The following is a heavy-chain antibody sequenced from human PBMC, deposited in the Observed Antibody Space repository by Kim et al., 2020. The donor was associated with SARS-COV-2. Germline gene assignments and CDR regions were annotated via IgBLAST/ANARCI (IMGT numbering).Heavy chain of an antibody. CDR3: AREDTIMTND. Sequence: SETLSLTCTVSGDSVSSGSYYWSWIRQPAGKGLEWIGRIHTSGSTNYNPSLKSRVTISADTSKNQFSLKLSSVTATDTAVYYCAREDTIMTNDWGQGTLVTVSS. CDR2: IHTSGST. D-gene: IGHD3-16*01. J-gene: IGHJ4*02. CDR1: GDSVSSGSYY. V-gene: IGHV4-61*02.